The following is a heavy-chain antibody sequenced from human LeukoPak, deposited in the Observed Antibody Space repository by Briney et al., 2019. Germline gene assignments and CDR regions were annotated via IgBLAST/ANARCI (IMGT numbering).Heavy chain of an antibody. Sequence: PGGSLRLSCAASGFTFRNFWMHWVRHVPGEGLVWVSRIIYDGAATNYADSVRGRFTISRDNANNMLYLQMNSLRVEDTGIYYCTREKVLRGDYYYYMDVRGEGTTVTVSS. CDR1: GFTFRNFW. CDR2: IIYDGAAT. D-gene: IGHD3-10*01. V-gene: IGHV3-74*01. CDR3: TREKVLRGDYYYYMDV. J-gene: IGHJ6*03.